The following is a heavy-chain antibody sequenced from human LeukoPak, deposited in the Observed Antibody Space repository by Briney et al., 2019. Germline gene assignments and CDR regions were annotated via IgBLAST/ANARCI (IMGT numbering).Heavy chain of an antibody. Sequence: ASVKVSCKASGYTFTSYDINWVRQATGQGLEWMGWMNPNSGNTGYAQKFQGRVTMTRNTSISTAYMELSSLRSGDTAVYYCARGANWNYGGWGYYYYYMDVWGKGTTVTVSS. CDR3: ARGANWNYGGWGYYYYYMDV. CDR1: GYTFTSYD. V-gene: IGHV1-8*01. CDR2: MNPNSGNT. J-gene: IGHJ6*03. D-gene: IGHD1-7*01.